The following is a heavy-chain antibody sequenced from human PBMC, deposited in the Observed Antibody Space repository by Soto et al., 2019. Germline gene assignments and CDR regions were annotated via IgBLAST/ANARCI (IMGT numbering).Heavy chain of an antibody. CDR3: ATVSTRDGYNDY. CDR2: FDPEDGET. CDR1: GYTLTELS. J-gene: IGHJ4*02. Sequence: ASVKVSCKVSGYTLTELSMHWGRQAPGKGLEWMGGFDPEDGETIYAQKFQGRVTMTEDTSTDTAYMELSSLRSEDTAVYYCATVSTRDGYNDYWGQGTLVTVSS. D-gene: IGHD5-12*01. V-gene: IGHV1-24*01.